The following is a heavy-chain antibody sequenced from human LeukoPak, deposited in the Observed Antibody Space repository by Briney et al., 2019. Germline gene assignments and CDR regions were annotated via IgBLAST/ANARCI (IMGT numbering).Heavy chain of an antibody. CDR2: IYYSGST. V-gene: IGHV4-59*01. J-gene: IGHJ4*02. CDR3: ARVRDTAMIRIDY. Sequence: GSLRLSCAASGFTFSSYWMSWIRQPPGKGLEWIGYIYYSGSTNYNPSLKSRVTISVDMSKNQFSLKLSSVTAADTAVYYCARVRDTAMIRIDYWGQGTLVTVSS. D-gene: IGHD5-18*01. CDR1: GFTFSSYW.